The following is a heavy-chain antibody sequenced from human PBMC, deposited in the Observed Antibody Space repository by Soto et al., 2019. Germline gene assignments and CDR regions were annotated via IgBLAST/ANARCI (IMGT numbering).Heavy chain of an antibody. CDR1: GFTFSDNW. V-gene: IGHV3-7*02. CDR3: VRGSGWLFDY. D-gene: IGHD6-19*01. CDR2: IKPDGSNK. J-gene: IGHJ4*02. Sequence: EVQLVESEGGLVQPGGSLRLSCAASGFTFSDNWMTWVRQTPGKGLEWVANIKPDGSNKYHGDSVKGRFTISRDNAKNSLYLQMNSLRAEDTAVYHCVRGSGWLFDYWGQGTLVTVSS.